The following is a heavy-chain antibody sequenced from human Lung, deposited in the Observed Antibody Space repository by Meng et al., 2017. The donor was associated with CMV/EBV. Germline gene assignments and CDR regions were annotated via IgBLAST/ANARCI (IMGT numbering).Heavy chain of an antibody. Sequence: ASXXVSCKASGYRFSAHYMHWVRQAPGQGLEWMGWINPNNGGTKYAQKFQGRVTMTRDTSISTVYMELSRLGSEDTAVYFCVRDLFQFVDDWGQGALVTVSS. J-gene: IGHJ4*02. CDR3: VRDLFQFVDD. D-gene: IGHD3-3*01. CDR1: GYRFSAHY. CDR2: INPNNGGT. V-gene: IGHV1-2*02.